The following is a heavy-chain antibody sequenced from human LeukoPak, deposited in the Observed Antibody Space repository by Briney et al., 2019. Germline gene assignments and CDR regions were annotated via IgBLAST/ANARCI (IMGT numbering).Heavy chain of an antibody. J-gene: IGHJ3*02. CDR3: ARDLGGSYSSDAFDI. D-gene: IGHD1-26*01. CDR1: GFTFSSYW. Sequence: GGSLRLSCAASGFTFSSYWMHWVCQAPGKGLVWVSRINSDGSSTGYADSVKGRFTISRDNAKNTLYLQMNSLRAEDTAVYYCARDLGGSYSSDAFDIWGQGTMVTVSS. CDR2: INSDGSST. V-gene: IGHV3-74*01.